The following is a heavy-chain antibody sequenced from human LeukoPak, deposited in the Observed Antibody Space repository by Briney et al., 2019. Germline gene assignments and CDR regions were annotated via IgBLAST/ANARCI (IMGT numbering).Heavy chain of an antibody. CDR3: ARGAPRMSSSWYYYFDY. Sequence: PGGSLRLSCAASGFTVSSNYMSWVRQAPGKGLEWVSVIYSGGSTYYADSVKGRFTISRDNSKNTLYLQMNSLRAEDTAVYCCARGAPRMSSSWYYYFDYWGQGTLVTVSS. D-gene: IGHD6-13*01. CDR1: GFTVSSNY. CDR2: IYSGGST. J-gene: IGHJ4*02. V-gene: IGHV3-53*01.